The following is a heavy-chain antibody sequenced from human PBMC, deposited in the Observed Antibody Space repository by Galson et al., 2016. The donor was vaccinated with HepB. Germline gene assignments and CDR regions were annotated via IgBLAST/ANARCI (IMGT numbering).Heavy chain of an antibody. CDR2: ISSAAYSGKL. D-gene: IGHD2-15*01. Sequence: SLRLSCATSGFTFGAYTMRWFRLAPGKGLEWVAVISSAAYSGKLDDAASVQGRFIISRADSTRVVYLQMDSLKTEATAVYYCTRARGSSAFLRGDYWGQGTLVTVSS. J-gene: IGHJ4*02. CDR3: TRARGSSAFLRGDY. V-gene: IGHV3-49*03. CDR1: GFTFGAYT.